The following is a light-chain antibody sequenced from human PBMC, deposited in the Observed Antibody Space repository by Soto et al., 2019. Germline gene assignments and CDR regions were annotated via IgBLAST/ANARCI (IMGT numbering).Light chain of an antibody. J-gene: IGKJ4*01. Sequence: EIVMTQSPATLSVSPGEGATLSCRASQSVTSNLAWYQQKRGQAPRLLIYDASSRATGIPDRFSGGGSGTDFNLTISRLEPEDFAVYYCQQFSSYPLTFGGGTRVDIK. CDR1: QSVTSN. V-gene: IGKV3-20*01. CDR2: DAS. CDR3: QQFSSYPLT.